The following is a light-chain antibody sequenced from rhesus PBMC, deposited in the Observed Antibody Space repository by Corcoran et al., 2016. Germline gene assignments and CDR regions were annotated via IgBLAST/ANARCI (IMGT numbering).Light chain of an antibody. Sequence: DIQMTQSPSSLSASVGDRVTITCRASQGIRNWLAWYQQKPGKAPKLLIYRASNLETGVPSRFSGSGVGTDFTLTISSLQPEDSATYYCQQHDNSPPYSFGQGTKVEIK. J-gene: IGKJ2*01. CDR2: RAS. V-gene: IGKV1-69*01. CDR1: QGIRNW. CDR3: QQHDNSPPYS.